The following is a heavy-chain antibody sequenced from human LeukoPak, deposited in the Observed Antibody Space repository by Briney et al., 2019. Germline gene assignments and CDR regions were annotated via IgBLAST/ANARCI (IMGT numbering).Heavy chain of an antibody. V-gene: IGHV3-13*01. CDR1: GFTFNNYE. CDR3: AREGRMGTADAFDV. J-gene: IGHJ3*01. Sequence: GGSLRLSCAASGFTFNNYEVHWVRQTAGKDLEWVSAVGIAGDTFYAGSVKGRFSISRDNAESSLFLQMNSLRAGDTAVYYCAREGRMGTADAFDVWGQGTMVTVSS. CDR2: VGIAGDT. D-gene: IGHD1-14*01.